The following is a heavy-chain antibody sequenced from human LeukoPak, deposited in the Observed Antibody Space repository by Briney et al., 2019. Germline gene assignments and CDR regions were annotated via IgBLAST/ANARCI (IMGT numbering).Heavy chain of an antibody. CDR1: GYTFTSYA. CDR2: INTNTGNP. CDR3: VRNGAIVYYYYYMDV. Sequence: ASVKVSCKASGYTFTSYAMNWVRQAPGQGLEWMGWINTNTGNPTYAQGFTGRFVFSLDTSVSMAYLQISSLKAEDTAVYYCVRNGAIVYYYYYMDVWGKGTTVTVSS. D-gene: IGHD2-15*01. V-gene: IGHV7-4-1*04. J-gene: IGHJ6*03.